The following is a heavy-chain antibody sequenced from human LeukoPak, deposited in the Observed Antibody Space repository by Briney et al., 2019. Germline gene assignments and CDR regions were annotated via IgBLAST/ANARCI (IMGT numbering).Heavy chain of an antibody. CDR2: IYYSGST. CDR3: ARAGGNNCYVSSDFDY. D-gene: IGHD3-22*01. CDR1: GGSFSGYY. J-gene: IGHJ4*02. V-gene: IGHV4-59*01. Sequence: PSETLSLTCAAYGGSFSGYYWSWIRQPPGKGLEWIGYIYYSGSTNYNPSLKSRLTISLDTSKNQFSLKLNSATAADTAVYYCARAGGNNCYVSSDFDYWGERTLGTVSS.